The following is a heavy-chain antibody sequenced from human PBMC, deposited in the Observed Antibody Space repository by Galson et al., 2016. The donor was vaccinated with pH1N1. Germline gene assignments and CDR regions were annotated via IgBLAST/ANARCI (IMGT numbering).Heavy chain of an antibody. CDR2: APFDGREE. CDR3: VSENSYETANENNYGTAFDI. D-gene: IGHD2-21*02. Sequence: SLRLSCAASGFTFSSYWMSWIRQAPGKGLEWVAFAPFDGREEIYADSVKGRFTISRDDSTNTLYLQMSSLRAEDTAVYYCVSENSYETANENNYGTAFDIWGQGTMVIVSS. J-gene: IGHJ3*02. CDR1: GFTFSSYW. V-gene: IGHV3-30*03.